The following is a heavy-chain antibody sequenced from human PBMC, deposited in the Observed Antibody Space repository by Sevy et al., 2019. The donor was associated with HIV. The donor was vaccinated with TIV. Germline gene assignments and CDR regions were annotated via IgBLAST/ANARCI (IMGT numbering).Heavy chain of an antibody. D-gene: IGHD3-22*01. J-gene: IGHJ6*03. V-gene: IGHV3-23*01. CDR3: AKGGGGHYDPDEIAYYFYYYNMDV. CDR1: GFSFDSYG. Sequence: GGSLRLSCAVSGFSFDSYGMTWVRQAPGKGLEWVSAISGSGTRTYYADSVKGRFIISRDNSKNTLDLQMNSLRAEDTALYYGAKGGGGHYDPDEIAYYFYYYNMDVWGKGTTVTVSS. CDR2: ISGSGTRT.